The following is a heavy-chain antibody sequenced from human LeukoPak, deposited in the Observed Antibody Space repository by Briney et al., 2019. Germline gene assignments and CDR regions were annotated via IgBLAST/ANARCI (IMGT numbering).Heavy chain of an antibody. Sequence: SETLSLTCTVSGGSISSYYWSWIRQPAGKGLEWIGRIYTSGSTNYNPSLKSRVTISLDTSKNQFSLRLSSVTAADTAVYYCARLLPPISNYDSSGYWGYFDYWGQETLVTVSS. CDR1: GGSISSYY. V-gene: IGHV4-4*07. J-gene: IGHJ4*02. CDR2: IYTSGST. CDR3: ARLLPPISNYDSSGYWGYFDY. D-gene: IGHD3-22*01.